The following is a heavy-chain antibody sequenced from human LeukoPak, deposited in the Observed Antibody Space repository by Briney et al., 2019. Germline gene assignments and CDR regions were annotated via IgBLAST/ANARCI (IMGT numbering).Heavy chain of an antibody. Sequence: SSETLSLTCTVSGGSISSGDYYWSWIRQPPGKGLEWIGYIYYSGSTYYNPSLKSRVTISVDTSKNQFSLKLNSVSAADTAVYYCARRSCSSTSCYTGSYYMDVWGTGTTVTVSS. D-gene: IGHD2-2*02. CDR3: ARRSCSSTSCYTGSYYMDV. CDR2: IYYSGST. CDR1: GGSISSGDYY. J-gene: IGHJ6*03. V-gene: IGHV4-30-4*01.